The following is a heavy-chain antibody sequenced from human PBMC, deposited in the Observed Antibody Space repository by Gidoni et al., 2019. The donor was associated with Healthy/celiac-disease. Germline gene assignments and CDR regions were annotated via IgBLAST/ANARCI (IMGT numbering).Heavy chain of an antibody. V-gene: IGHV4-30-2*01. Sequence: QLQLQESGSGLVKPSQTLSLTCAVSGGSISSGGYSWSWIRQPPGKGLEWIGYIYHSGSTYYNPSLKSRVTISVDRSKNQFSLKLSSVTAADTAVYYCARERGGISSLVFDYWGQGTLVTVSS. CDR3: ARERGGISSLVFDY. CDR1: GGSISSGGYS. D-gene: IGHD6-6*01. CDR2: IYHSGST. J-gene: IGHJ4*02.